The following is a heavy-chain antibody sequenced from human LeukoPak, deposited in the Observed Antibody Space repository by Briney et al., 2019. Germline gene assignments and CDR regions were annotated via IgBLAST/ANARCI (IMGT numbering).Heavy chain of an antibody. CDR3: ARVPDYCGGDCSLDY. Sequence: SVKVSCKASGGTFSSYAISWVRQAPGQGLEWMGRIIPILGIANYAQKFQGRVTITADKSTSTAYMELSSLRSEDTAVYYCARVPDYCGGDCSLDYWGQGTLVTVSS. J-gene: IGHJ4*02. V-gene: IGHV1-69*04. D-gene: IGHD2-21*01. CDR1: GGTFSSYA. CDR2: IIPILGIA.